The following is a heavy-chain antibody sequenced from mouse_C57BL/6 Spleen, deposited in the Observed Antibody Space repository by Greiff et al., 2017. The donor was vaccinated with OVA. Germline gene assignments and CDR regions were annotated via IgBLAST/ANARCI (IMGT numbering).Heavy chain of an antibody. D-gene: IGHD1-1*01. V-gene: IGHV5S21*01. CDR3: TRGTTVVAAWDYAMEY. CDR1: GFTFTSYA. CDR2: ISSGSDYT. J-gene: IGHJ4*01. Sequence: EVKLVESGDGLVKPGASLKLSCAASGFTFTSYAMSWVRQTPGKRLEWVAYISSGSDYTYYTDTVKGRFTISRDNASNTLYLQMRSLKSEDTAMYYCTRGTTVVAAWDYAMEYWGQGTSVTVAS.